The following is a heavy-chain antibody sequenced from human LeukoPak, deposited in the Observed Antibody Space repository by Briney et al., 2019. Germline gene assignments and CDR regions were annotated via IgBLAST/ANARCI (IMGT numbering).Heavy chain of an antibody. CDR3: ARGSRYSSGWYRPYYMDV. CDR1: GGSFSGYY. Sequence: SETLSLTCAVYGGSFSGYYWTWIRQPPGKGLEWIGEIHHSGSTNYNPSLKSRVTISVVTSKNQFSLKLSSVTAADTAVYYCARGSRYSSGWYRPYYMDVWGKGTTVTVSS. D-gene: IGHD6-19*01. J-gene: IGHJ6*03. V-gene: IGHV4-34*01. CDR2: IHHSGST.